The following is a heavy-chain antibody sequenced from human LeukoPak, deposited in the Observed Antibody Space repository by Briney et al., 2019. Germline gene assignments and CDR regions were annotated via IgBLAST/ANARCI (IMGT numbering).Heavy chain of an antibody. Sequence: GGSLRLSCVAPGFTFDGYGMHWVRQAPGKGLEWVADISYDGSKRHYLDSVKGRFTISRDDSKSTLYLQMNSLRPEDTAVYYCAKDGAWAVARNFDYWGQGTLVTVSS. CDR3: AKDGAWAVARNFDY. D-gene: IGHD6-19*01. CDR2: ISYDGSKR. CDR1: GFTFDGYG. V-gene: IGHV3-30*18. J-gene: IGHJ4*02.